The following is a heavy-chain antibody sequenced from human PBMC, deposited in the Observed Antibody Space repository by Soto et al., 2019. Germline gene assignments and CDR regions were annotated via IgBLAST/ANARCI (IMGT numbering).Heavy chain of an antibody. V-gene: IGHV1-69*01. CDR1: GGTFSSYA. D-gene: IGHD4-17*01. CDR3: ARVGYDYGGHSRGGPFFDY. CDR2: IIPIFGTA. J-gene: IGHJ4*02. Sequence: QVQLVQSGAEVKKPGSSVKVSCKASGGTFSSYAISWVRQAPGQGLEWMGGIIPIFGTANYAQKFQGRVTITADESTSTAYMELSSLRSEDTAVYYCARVGYDYGGHSRGGPFFDYWGQGTLVTVSS.